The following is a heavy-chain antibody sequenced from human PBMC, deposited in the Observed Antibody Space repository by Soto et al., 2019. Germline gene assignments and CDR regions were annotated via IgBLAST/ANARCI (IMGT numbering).Heavy chain of an antibody. J-gene: IGHJ4*02. CDR2: ISGSGGST. CDR1: GFTFSSYA. CDR3: AKVRPGEWHSSSWRGFDY. D-gene: IGHD6-13*01. Sequence: EVQLLESGGGLVQPGGSLRLSCAASGFTFSSYAMSWVRQAPGKGLEWVSAISGSGGSTYYADSVKGRFTISRDNSKNTLYLQMNSLRAEDTAVYYCAKVRPGEWHSSSWRGFDYWGQGTLVTVSS. V-gene: IGHV3-23*01.